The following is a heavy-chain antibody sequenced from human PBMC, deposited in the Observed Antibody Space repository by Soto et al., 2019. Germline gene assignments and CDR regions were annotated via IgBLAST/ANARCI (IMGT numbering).Heavy chain of an antibody. CDR1: GGTFSSYA. CDR3: VRYGRYGSGSKLYYYYGMDV. J-gene: IGHJ6*02. D-gene: IGHD3-10*01. Sequence: QVQLVQSGAEVKKPGSSVKVSCKASGGTFSSYAFSWVRQAPGQGLEWMGGIIPIFGTANYAQKFQGRVTITTDESTSTAYMELSSLRSKDTAVYFCVRYGRYGSGSKLYYYYGMDVWGQGATVTVFS. V-gene: IGHV1-69*01. CDR2: IIPIFGTA.